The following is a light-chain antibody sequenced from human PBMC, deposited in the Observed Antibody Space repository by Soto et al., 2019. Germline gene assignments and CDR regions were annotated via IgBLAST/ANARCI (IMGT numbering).Light chain of an antibody. CDR2: GAS. CDR3: QQYNKWPLFT. Sequence: ETVLTQSPATFSVSPGERATLSCRASQSIGSNLVWYQQRPGQPPRLLIYGASTRATAVPARFSGSGSGTEFTLTINSLQSEDFALYYCQQYNKWPLFTFGPGTKVDIK. CDR1: QSIGSN. J-gene: IGKJ3*01. V-gene: IGKV3-15*01.